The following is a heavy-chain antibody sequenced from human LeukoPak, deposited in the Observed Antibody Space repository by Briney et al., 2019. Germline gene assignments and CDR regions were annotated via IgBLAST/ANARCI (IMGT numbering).Heavy chain of an antibody. CDR1: GGSISSSSYY. J-gene: IGHJ3*02. Sequence: PSETLSLTCTVSGGSISSSSYYWGWIRQPPGKGLEWIGSIYYSGSTYYNPSLKSRVTISVDTSKNQFSLKLSSVTAADTAVYYCARVPVAEADDAFDIWGQGTMVTVSS. D-gene: IGHD6-19*01. CDR2: IYYSGST. CDR3: ARVPVAEADDAFDI. V-gene: IGHV4-39*07.